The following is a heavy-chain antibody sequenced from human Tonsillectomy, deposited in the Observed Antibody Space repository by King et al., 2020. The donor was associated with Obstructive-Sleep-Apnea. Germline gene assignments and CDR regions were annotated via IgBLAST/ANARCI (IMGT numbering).Heavy chain of an antibody. CDR1: GYTFTNYG. V-gene: IGHV1-18*04. D-gene: IGHD6-13*01. J-gene: IGHJ4*02. CDR2: ISDYNVNT. CDR3: ARVGDSSTWSDFDS. Sequence: QLVQSGAEVKKPGASVKVSCEASGYTFTNYGISWVRQAPGQGLEWMGWISDYNVNTNSAQKLQGRVTMTTDTSTSTAYMELRSRRSDDTAVYYCARVGDSSTWSDFDSWGQGTLVTVSS.